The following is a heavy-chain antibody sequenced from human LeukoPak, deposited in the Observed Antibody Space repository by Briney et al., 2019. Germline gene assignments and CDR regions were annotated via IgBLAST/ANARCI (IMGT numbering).Heavy chain of an antibody. V-gene: IGHV3-48*03. CDR1: GFRFRSCE. D-gene: IGHD1/OR15-1a*01. CDR2: INRAGTNE. CDR3: ARGEQLNYFAY. Sequence: PGGSLSLSCAASGFRFRSCEMSWLRQAPGKGLEWVSYINRAGTNEEYADSVKGRFTISRDNAKNSLYLQMYSLRAEDTAVYYCARGEQLNYFAYWGQGTLVTVSS. J-gene: IGHJ4*02.